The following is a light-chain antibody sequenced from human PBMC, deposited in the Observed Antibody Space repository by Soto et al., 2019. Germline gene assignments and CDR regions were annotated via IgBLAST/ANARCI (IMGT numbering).Light chain of an antibody. CDR3: ATWDTSLSAGGV. CDR2: DND. J-gene: IGLJ1*01. V-gene: IGLV1-51*01. CDR1: SSNIGNNY. Sequence: QSVLTQPPSVSAARGQKVTISCSGSSSNIGNNYVSWYQHLPGTAPKLLIYDNDKRPSGIPDRFSGSKSGTSATLGITGLQTGDEADYYCATWDTSLSAGGVFGTGTKVTVL.